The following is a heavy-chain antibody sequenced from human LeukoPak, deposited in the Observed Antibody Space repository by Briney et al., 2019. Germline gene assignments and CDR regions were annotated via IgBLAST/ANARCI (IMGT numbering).Heavy chain of an antibody. J-gene: IGHJ6*03. CDR1: GFTFSTYA. V-gene: IGHV3-23*01. CDR2: ISGTGGST. D-gene: IGHD3-10*01. CDR3: AKDPGGSGSYYIYYMDV. Sequence: GGSLRLSCAASGFTFSTYAMTWVRHAPGKGLEWVSLISGTGGSTYYADSVKGRFTISRDNSKNTLYLQMNSLRAEDTAVYYCAKDPGGSGSYYIYYMDVWGKGTTVTVSS.